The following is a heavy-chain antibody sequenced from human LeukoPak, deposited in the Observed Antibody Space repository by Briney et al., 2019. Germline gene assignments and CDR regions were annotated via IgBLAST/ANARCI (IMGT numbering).Heavy chain of an antibody. V-gene: IGHV1-18*01. CDR1: GYTFTSYG. Sequence: ASVKVSCKASGYTFTSYGISWVRQAPGQGLEWMGWISAYNGNTNYAQKLQGRVTMTTDTSTSTAYMELRTLRSDDTAVYYCARDSTTVTTFDYWGQGTLVPVSS. D-gene: IGHD4-17*01. CDR3: ARDSTTVTTFDY. CDR2: ISAYNGNT. J-gene: IGHJ4*02.